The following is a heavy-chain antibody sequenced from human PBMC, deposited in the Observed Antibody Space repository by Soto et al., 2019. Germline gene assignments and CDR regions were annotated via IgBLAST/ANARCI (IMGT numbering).Heavy chain of an antibody. J-gene: IGHJ6*02. Sequence: GGSLRLSCAASGFTFSSYAMSWVRQAPGKGLEWVSAISGSGGSTYYADSVKGRFTISRDNSKNTLYLQMNSLRAEDTAVYYCAKDGDYYDSSGSYYYGMDVWGQGTTVTVSS. CDR3: AKDGDYYDSSGSYYYGMDV. CDR2: ISGSGGST. D-gene: IGHD3-22*01. CDR1: GFTFSSYA. V-gene: IGHV3-23*01.